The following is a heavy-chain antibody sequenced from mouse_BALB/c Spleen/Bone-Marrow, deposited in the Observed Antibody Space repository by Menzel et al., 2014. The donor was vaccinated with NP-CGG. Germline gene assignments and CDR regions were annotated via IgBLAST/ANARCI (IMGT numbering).Heavy chain of an antibody. J-gene: IGHJ4*01. Sequence: QLQQSGPGLVAPSQSLSITCTVSGFSLXSYGVHWVRQPPGKGLEWLGVIWAGGSTNYNSALMSRLSISKDNSKSQVFLKMNSLQTDDTAMYYCARSSSPYYYAMDYWGQGTSVTVSS. D-gene: IGHD1-1*01. CDR2: IWAGGST. CDR1: GFSLXSYG. CDR3: ARSSSPYYYAMDY. V-gene: IGHV2-9*02.